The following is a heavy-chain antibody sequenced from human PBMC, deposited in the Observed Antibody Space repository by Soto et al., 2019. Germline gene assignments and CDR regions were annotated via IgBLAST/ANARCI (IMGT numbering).Heavy chain of an antibody. V-gene: IGHV3-23*01. CDR3: ATGGMATILHKSYYPGLDV. J-gene: IGHJ6*02. D-gene: IGHD5-12*01. CDR2: ISGSGGST. CDR1: GFTFSSYA. Sequence: GGSLRLSCAASGFTFSSYAMSWVRQAPGKGLEWVSAISGSGGSTYYADSVKGRFTISRDNSKNTLYLQMNSLRAEDTAVYYCATGGMATILHKSYYPGLDVPGQAITVTVSS.